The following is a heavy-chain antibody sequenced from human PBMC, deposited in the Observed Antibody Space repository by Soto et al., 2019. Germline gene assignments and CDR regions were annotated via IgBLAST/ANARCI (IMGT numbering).Heavy chain of an antibody. V-gene: IGHV1-69*01. D-gene: IGHD6-6*01. Sequence: QVQLVQSGAEVKKPGSSVKVSCKASGGTFSSYAISWVRQAPGQGLEWMGGIIPIFGTANYAQKFQGGVTITADESTSTAYMELSSLRSEDTAVYYCARDRSSIAAPPGWFDPWGQGTLVTVSS. CDR3: ARDRSSIAAPPGWFDP. CDR1: GGTFSSYA. J-gene: IGHJ5*02. CDR2: IIPIFGTA.